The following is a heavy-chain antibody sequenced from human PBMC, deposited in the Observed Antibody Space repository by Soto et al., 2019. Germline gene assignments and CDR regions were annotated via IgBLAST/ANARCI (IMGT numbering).Heavy chain of an antibody. CDR3: ANRNDYGSGSYFPFDH. CDR2: ISGSGGST. D-gene: IGHD3-10*01. J-gene: IGHJ4*02. CDR1: GFTFSSYG. Sequence: GALRLSCAASGFTFSSYGMSWVRQAPGKGLEWVSSISGSGGSTYYADSVKGRFAISRDNSKNTLYLQMSGLRAEDTAVYYCANRNDYGSGSYFPFDHWGQGTLVTVSS. V-gene: IGHV3-23*01.